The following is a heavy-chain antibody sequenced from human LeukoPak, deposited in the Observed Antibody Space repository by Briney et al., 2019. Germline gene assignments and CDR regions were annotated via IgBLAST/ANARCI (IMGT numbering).Heavy chain of an antibody. CDR1: GFTFSSYA. J-gene: IGHJ4*02. V-gene: IGHV3-23*01. CDR3: AKDSRYDTMIVVVISFDY. D-gene: IGHD3-22*01. CDR2: ISGSGGST. Sequence: PGGSLRLSCTASGFTFSSYAMSWVRQAPGKGLEWVSAISGSGGSTYYADSVKGRFTISRDNSKNTLYLQMHSLRAEDTAVYYCAKDSRYDTMIVVVISFDYWGQGTLVTVSS.